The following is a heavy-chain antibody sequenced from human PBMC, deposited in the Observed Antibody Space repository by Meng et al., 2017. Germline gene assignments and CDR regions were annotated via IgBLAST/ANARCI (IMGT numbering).Heavy chain of an antibody. J-gene: IGHJ4*02. CDR1: GYTCIDAY. Sequence: QVQWVQFGAEGKKPGASVKLCCKASGYTCIDAYIHGVRQAPGQGLEWMGRIIPRSSDANSAQKFQGRVTLTWDTSINTAYMELSSLRSDDTAIYYCARDGGNYDFDYWGQGTLVTVSS. D-gene: IGHD1-7*01. V-gene: IGHV1-2*06. CDR2: IIPRSSDA. CDR3: ARDGGNYDFDY.